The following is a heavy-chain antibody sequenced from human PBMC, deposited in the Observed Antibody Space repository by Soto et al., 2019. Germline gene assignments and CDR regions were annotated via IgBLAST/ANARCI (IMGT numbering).Heavy chain of an antibody. CDR3: ARGDFWSGRGTNDI. D-gene: IGHD3-3*01. CDR2: MNPNSGNT. J-gene: IGHJ3*02. CDR1: GYTFTSYD. Sequence: ASVKVSCKASGYTFTSYDTNWVRQATGQGLEWMGWMNPNSGNTGYAQKFQGRVTMTRNTSISTAYMELSSLRSEDTAVYYCARGDFWSGRGTNDIWGQGTMVTVSS. V-gene: IGHV1-8*01.